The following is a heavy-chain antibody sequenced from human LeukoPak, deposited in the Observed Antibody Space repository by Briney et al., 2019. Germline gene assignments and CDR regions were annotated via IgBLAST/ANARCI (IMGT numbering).Heavy chain of an antibody. CDR1: GGSFSGYY. D-gene: IGHD5-18*01. Sequence: SETLSLTCAVYGGSFSGYYWSWIRQPPGKGLEWIGEINHSGSTNYNPSLKSRVTISADTSKNQFSLKLSSVTAADTAVYYCARRSKGYSYGTGIDYWGQGTLVTVSS. V-gene: IGHV4-34*01. J-gene: IGHJ4*02. CDR2: INHSGST. CDR3: ARRSKGYSYGTGIDY.